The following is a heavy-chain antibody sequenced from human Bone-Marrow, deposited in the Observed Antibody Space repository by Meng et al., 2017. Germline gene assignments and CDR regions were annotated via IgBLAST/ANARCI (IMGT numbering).Heavy chain of an antibody. CDR3: ARLAYDSSGYWFDY. J-gene: IGHJ4*02. CDR1: GGSISSSNW. D-gene: IGHD3-22*01. Sequence: QVQLQESGPGLVKPSGTLSLTCAVSGGSISSSNWWSWDRQPPGKGLEWIGEIYHSGSTNYNPSLKSRVTISVDTSKNQFSLKLSSVTAADTAVYYCARLAYDSSGYWFDYWGQGTLVTVSS. CDR2: IYHSGST. V-gene: IGHV4-4*02.